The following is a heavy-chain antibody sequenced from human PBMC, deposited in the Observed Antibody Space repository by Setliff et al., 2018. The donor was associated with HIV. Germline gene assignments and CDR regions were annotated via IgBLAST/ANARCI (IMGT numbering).Heavy chain of an antibody. D-gene: IGHD3-16*02. CDR3: ARTKITFGGVIAALDI. V-gene: IGHV2-26*01. J-gene: IGHJ3*02. CDR2: IFSNDEK. CDR1: GFSLSNGRMG. Sequence: GSGPTLVNPTETLTLTCTVSGFSLSNGRMGVSWIRQPPGKALEWLAHIFSNDEKSYSTSLKSRLTISKDTSKSQVVLNMTNMDPVDTATYYCARTKITFGGVIAALDIWGQGTMVTVSS.